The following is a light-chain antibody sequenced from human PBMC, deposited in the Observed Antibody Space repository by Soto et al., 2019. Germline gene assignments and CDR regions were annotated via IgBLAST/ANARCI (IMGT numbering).Light chain of an antibody. CDR1: QSLSSN. Sequence: EIVMTQSAATLSVSPGERATLSCRASQSLSSNLAWYQQKPGQAPRLLIYGASARATGIPARFSGSGSGTEFTLTISSLQSEDFAVYYCQQYNNWPRTFGQGTKVDIK. CDR2: GAS. V-gene: IGKV3-15*01. J-gene: IGKJ1*01. CDR3: QQYNNWPRT.